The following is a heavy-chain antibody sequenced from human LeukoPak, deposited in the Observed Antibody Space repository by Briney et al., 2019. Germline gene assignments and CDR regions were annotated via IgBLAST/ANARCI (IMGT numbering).Heavy chain of an antibody. CDR3: VSSAAGPYFDY. D-gene: IGHD6-13*01. J-gene: IGHJ4*02. CDR2: IYHSGST. V-gene: IGHV4-4*02. CDR1: GGSISSSDW. Sequence: SETLTLTCAVSGGSISSSDWWSWVRQPPGKGLEWIGEIYHSGSTNYNPSLKSRVTISVDKSKNQFSLKLSSVTAADTAVYYCVSSAAGPYFDYWGQGTLVTVSS.